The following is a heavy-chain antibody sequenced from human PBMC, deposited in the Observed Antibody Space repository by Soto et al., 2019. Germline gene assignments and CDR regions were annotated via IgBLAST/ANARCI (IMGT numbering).Heavy chain of an antibody. V-gene: IGHV4-59*01. CDR3: ARGRIGYCSGGSCHHDY. J-gene: IGHJ4*02. Sequence: SXTLSLTCTVSGGTISSYYWSWIRQPPVNGLEWIGYIYYSGSTNYNPSLKSRVTISVDTSKNQFSLKLSSVTAADTAVYYCARGRIGYCSGGSCHHDYWGQGTLVTVSS. CDR2: IYYSGST. D-gene: IGHD2-15*01. CDR1: GGTISSYY.